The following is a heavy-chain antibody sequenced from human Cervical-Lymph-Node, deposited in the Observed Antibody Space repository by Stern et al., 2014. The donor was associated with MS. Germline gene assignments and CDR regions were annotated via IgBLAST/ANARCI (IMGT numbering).Heavy chain of an antibody. J-gene: IGHJ6*02. CDR1: GFTFSSYA. V-gene: IGHV3-30-3*01. D-gene: IGHD5-12*01. Sequence: QVQLVQSGGGVVQPGRSLRLSCAASGFTFSSYAMHWVRQAPGKGLEWVAVISYDGSNKYYADSVKGRFTISRDNSKNTLYLQMNSLRAEDTAVYYCAREGGYSYGMDVWGQGTTVTVSS. CDR3: AREGGYSYGMDV. CDR2: ISYDGSNK.